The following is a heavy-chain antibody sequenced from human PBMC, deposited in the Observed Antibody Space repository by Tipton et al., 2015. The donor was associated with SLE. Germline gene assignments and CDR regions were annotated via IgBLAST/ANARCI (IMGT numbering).Heavy chain of an antibody. CDR2: VFHSGTT. V-gene: IGHV4-38-2*02. CDR1: GYSIGSGFY. Sequence: TLSLTCTVSGYSIGSGFYWGWIRQPPGKGLEWIATVFHSGTTYYSPSLMSRLSVSIDTSKNQFSLKLTSVTAADTAVYYCARDPLVRSPGAGGFFDLWGHGTLVTVSS. CDR3: ARDPLVRSPGAGGFFDL. J-gene: IGHJ4*01. D-gene: IGHD3-16*02.